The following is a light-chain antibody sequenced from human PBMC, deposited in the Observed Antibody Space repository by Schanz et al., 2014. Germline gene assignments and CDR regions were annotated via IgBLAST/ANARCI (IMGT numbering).Light chain of an antibody. J-gene: IGKJ3*01. Sequence: EIVLTQSPGTLSLSPGERATLSCRASQSVGGNYVAWYQQKPGQAPRLLIYGASSRAIDIPDRFSGSGSGTDFTLKISRVEAEDVGVYYCMQGVQLPPFTFGPGTKVEIK. CDR1: QSVGGNY. V-gene: IGKV3-20*01. CDR2: GAS. CDR3: MQGVQLPPFT.